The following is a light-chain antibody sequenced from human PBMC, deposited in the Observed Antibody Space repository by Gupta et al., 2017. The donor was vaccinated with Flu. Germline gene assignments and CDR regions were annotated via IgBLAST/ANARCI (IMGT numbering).Light chain of an antibody. CDR1: QIIDGW. CDR3: QQAKAFPFT. CDR2: STS. Sequence: PSSVSASVGDRVTITCRASQIIDGWLSWYQQRPGKAPKLLVYSTSILKSGVSSRFSGGGSATHFTLTINDLRPEDFGVYYCQQAKAFPFTFGPGT. V-gene: IGKV1-12*01. J-gene: IGKJ3*01.